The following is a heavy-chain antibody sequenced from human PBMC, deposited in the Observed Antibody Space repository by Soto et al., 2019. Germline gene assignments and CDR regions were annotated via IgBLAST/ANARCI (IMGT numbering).Heavy chain of an antibody. CDR3: ARYCSSTSCYNYYYYYGMDV. D-gene: IGHD2-2*02. CDR1: GYTFTSYG. V-gene: IGHV1-18*04. CDR2: ISAYNGNT. J-gene: IGHJ6*02. Sequence: GASVKVSCRASGYTFTSYGISWVRQAPGQVLEWMGWISAYNGNTNYAQKLQGRVTMTPDTSPSTAYMELRSLRSDDTAVYYCARYCSSTSCYNYYYYYGMDVWGQGTTVTVSS.